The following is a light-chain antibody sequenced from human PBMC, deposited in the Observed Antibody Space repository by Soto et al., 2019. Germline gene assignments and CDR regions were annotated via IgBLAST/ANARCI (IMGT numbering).Light chain of an antibody. Sequence: IQMTQSPSSLSSSLGDRVTITCRASQTISKYLNWYQQQPGKAPKLLIYAASSLQSGVPSRFSVSGSGTDCTLTISSLQQEDGSTYYCQQCYSSPLTFGGGTKVDIK. CDR1: QTISKY. V-gene: IGKV1-39*01. CDR3: QQCYSSPLT. J-gene: IGKJ4*01. CDR2: AAS.